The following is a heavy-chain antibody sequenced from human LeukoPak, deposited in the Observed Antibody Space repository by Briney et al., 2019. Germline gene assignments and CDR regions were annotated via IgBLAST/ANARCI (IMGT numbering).Heavy chain of an antibody. CDR2: ISAYKGNT. Sequence: ASVKVSCKASGYTFSKYGVSWVRQAPGQGLEWMGWISAYKGNTNVAQKFQARVTMTTDTSTSTAYMDLKSLRSDDTAVYYCAREGYCGGGSCHPDDAFDIWGQGTMVTASS. V-gene: IGHV1-18*04. CDR1: GYTFSKYG. D-gene: IGHD2-15*01. CDR3: AREGYCGGGSCHPDDAFDI. J-gene: IGHJ3*02.